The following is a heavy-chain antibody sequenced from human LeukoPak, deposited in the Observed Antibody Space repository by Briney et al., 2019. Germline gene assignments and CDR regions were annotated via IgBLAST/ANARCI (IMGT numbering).Heavy chain of an antibody. CDR2: INPNSGGT. J-gene: IGHJ5*02. CDR3: ASVGGSCWYENWFDP. D-gene: IGHD6-13*01. Sequence: GASVKVSCKASGYTFTGYYMHWVRQAPGQGLEWMGRINPNSGGTNYAQKFQGRVTMTRDTSISTAYMELSRLRSDDTAVYYCASVGGSCWYENWFDPRGQGTLVTVSS. V-gene: IGHV1-2*06. CDR1: GYTFTGYY.